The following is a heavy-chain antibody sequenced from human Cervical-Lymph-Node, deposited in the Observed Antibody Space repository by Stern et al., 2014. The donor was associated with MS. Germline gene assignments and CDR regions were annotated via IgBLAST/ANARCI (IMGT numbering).Heavy chain of an antibody. CDR2: ISYDGSNK. CDR1: GFTFSSYA. Sequence: MQLVESGGGVVQPGRSLRLSCAASGFTFSSYAMHWVRQAPGKGLEWVAVISYDGSNKYYADSVKGRFTISRDNSKNTLYLQMNSLRAEDTAVYYCARQLERDSSGYDYSGGGTFDYWGQGTLVTVSS. J-gene: IGHJ4*02. CDR3: ARQLERDSSGYDYSGGGTFDY. D-gene: IGHD3-22*01. V-gene: IGHV3-30*01.